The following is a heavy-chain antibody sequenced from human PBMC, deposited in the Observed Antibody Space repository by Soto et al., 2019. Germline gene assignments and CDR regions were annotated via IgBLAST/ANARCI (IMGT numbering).Heavy chain of an antibody. Sequence: QVQLVQSGAEVKKPGSSVKVSCKASGGTFSSYAISWVRQAPGQGLEWMGGIIPIFGTANYAQKFQGRVTITADESTSTADMELSSLRSEDTAVYYCARDRYCISTSCYLSWFDPWGQGTLVTVSS. D-gene: IGHD2-2*01. V-gene: IGHV1-69*12. CDR3: ARDRYCISTSCYLSWFDP. CDR2: IIPIFGTA. CDR1: GGTFSSYA. J-gene: IGHJ5*02.